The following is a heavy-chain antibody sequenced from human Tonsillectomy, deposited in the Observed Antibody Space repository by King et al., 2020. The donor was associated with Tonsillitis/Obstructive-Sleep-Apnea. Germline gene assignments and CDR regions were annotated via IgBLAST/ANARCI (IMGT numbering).Heavy chain of an antibody. CDR2: VHYNGSS. CDR1: CGSISIYY. V-gene: IGHV4-59*01. D-gene: IGHD1-26*01. CDR3: ARVGATWDIYY. J-gene: IGHJ4*02. Sequence: QLQESGPGLVKPSETLSLTCTVSCGSISIYYWSWIRQHPGKRLEWIGYVHYNGSSNYNPSIKRRDTISVDTSKNQFTLKLSSVTAADTAVCYCARVGATWDIYYWGQGSLVSVPS.